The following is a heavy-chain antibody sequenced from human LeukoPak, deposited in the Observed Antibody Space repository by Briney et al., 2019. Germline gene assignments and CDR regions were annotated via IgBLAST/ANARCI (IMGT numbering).Heavy chain of an antibody. CDR3: ARGARLDHNWRLGSQGDY. D-gene: IGHD1-20*01. CDR1: GYTFTGYY. V-gene: IGHV1-2*02. J-gene: IGHJ4*02. Sequence: ASVKVSCKASGYTFTGYYMHWVRQAPGQGLEWMGWINPNSGGTNYAQKFQGRVTMTRDTSISTAYMELSRLRSDDTAVYYCARGARLDHNWRLGSQGDYWGQGTLVTVSS. CDR2: INPNSGGT.